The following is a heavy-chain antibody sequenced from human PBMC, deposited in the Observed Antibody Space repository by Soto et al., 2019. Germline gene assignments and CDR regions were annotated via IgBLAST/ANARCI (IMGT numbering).Heavy chain of an antibody. J-gene: IGHJ6*02. Sequence: GGSLRLSCAASGFTFSFYEMNWVRQAPGKGLEWVSYISSSGSTIYYADSVKGRFTISRDNAKNSLYLQMNSLRAEDTAVYYCAKYRRYQLFLYYFGMDVWGQGTTVTVSS. D-gene: IGHD2-2*01. CDR1: GFTFSFYE. CDR3: AKYRRYQLFLYYFGMDV. V-gene: IGHV3-48*03. CDR2: ISSSGSTI.